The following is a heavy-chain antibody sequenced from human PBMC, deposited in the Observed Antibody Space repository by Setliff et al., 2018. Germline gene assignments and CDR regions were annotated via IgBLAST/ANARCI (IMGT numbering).Heavy chain of an antibody. Sequence: GESLKISCKGSGYSFSNFWIGWVRQMPGKGLEWMGTIYPGNADTSYSPSFQGQVTISNDTSINTAFLQWNNLTDSDTAVYYCARRGERFFNWFDHWGQGTLVTVSS. CDR2: IYPGNADT. V-gene: IGHV5-51*01. D-gene: IGHD2-21*01. J-gene: IGHJ5*02. CDR3: ARRGERFFNWFDH. CDR1: GYSFSNFW.